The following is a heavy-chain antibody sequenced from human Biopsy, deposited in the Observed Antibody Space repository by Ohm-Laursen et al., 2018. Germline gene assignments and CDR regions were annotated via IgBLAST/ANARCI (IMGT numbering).Heavy chain of an antibody. CDR3: ARHPTGFWFDP. Sequence: SQTLSLTCTVSGDSISTSTTYYWAWLRQPPGKGLEWIGSIYNSETPFYNPSLKSRVAISVDTSTNQFSLKVSSVTAADTALYYCARHPTGFWFDPWGHGTLVTVSS. V-gene: IGHV4-39*01. CDR2: IYNSETP. J-gene: IGHJ5*02. CDR1: GDSISTSTTYY.